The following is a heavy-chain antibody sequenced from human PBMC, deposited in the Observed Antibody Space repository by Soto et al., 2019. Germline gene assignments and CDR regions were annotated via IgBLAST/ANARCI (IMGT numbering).Heavy chain of an antibody. Sequence: QLQLQESGPGLVKPSETLSLTCTVSGGSISSSSYYWGWIRQPPGKGLEWIGPIYYSGKTYSTPSLKSSVTISVDTSKNQFSLNLTSVTAADTAVYYCANTLNSADWGQGILVTVSS. V-gene: IGHV4-39*01. CDR2: IYYSGKT. CDR3: ANTLNSAD. J-gene: IGHJ4*02. CDR1: GGSISSSSYY. D-gene: IGHD2-21*01.